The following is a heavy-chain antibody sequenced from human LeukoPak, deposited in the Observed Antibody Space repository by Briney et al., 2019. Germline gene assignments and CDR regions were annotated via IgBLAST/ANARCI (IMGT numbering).Heavy chain of an antibody. V-gene: IGHV4-59*01. Sequence: PSETLSLTCTVSGGSISTYYWSWIRHPPGKGLEWIGYIYYSGSTNYNPSLKSRVTISVDTSKNQHSLKLNSLSAADTAVYYCVRGSGWYLYWGQGTLVTVSS. D-gene: IGHD6-19*01. CDR2: IYYSGST. CDR1: GGSISTYY. CDR3: VRGSGWYLY. J-gene: IGHJ4*02.